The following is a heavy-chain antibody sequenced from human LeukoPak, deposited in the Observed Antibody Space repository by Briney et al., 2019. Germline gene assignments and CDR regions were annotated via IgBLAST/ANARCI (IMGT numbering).Heavy chain of an antibody. J-gene: IGHJ4*02. CDR3: ARDAWDIVATKDSDY. D-gene: IGHD5-12*01. CDR1: GGSISSSSYY. Sequence: SETLSLTCTVSGGSISSSSYYWGWIRQPPGKGLEWIGSIYYSGSTYYNPSLKSRVTISVDTSKNQFSLKLSSVTAADTAVYYCARDAWDIVATKDSDYWGQGTLVTVSS. V-gene: IGHV4-39*07. CDR2: IYYSGST.